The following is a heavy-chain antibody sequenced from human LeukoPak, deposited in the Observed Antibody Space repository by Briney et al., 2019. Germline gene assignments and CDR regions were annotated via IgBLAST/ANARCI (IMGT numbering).Heavy chain of an antibody. CDR1: GYSISSGYY. CDR3: ARDKVSGTEGAFDI. D-gene: IGHD1-1*01. CDR2: IYHGGST. V-gene: IGHV4-38-2*02. Sequence: SETLSLTCTVSGYSISSGYYWGWIRQPPGKGLEWIGSIYHGGSTYYNPSLKSRVTRSVDTSKNQFSLKLSSVTAADTAVYYCARDKVSGTEGAFDIWGQGTMVTVSS. J-gene: IGHJ3*02.